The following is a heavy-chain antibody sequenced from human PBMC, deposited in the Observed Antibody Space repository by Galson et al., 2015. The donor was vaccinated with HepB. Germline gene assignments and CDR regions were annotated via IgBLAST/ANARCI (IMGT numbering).Heavy chain of an antibody. CDR1: GSTFSSSV. D-gene: IGHD3-9*01. V-gene: IGHV1-18*01. J-gene: IGHJ6*02. Sequence: AMKVSCEASGSTFSSSVISWLRQAPRQGLEWMWWISAYNDNTNYAQKHQGRVTMTTDTSTSTVDMELRSLRYDDTAVYYCASDPVRYFDWLFRYFMDVWGQGTTVTVSS. CDR3: ASDPVRYFDWLFRYFMDV. CDR2: ISAYNDNT.